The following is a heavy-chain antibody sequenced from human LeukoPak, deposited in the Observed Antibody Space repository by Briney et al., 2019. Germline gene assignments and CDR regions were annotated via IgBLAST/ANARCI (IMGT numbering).Heavy chain of an antibody. CDR1: GYRFTNYW. J-gene: IGHJ4*02. CDR3: ARRVSSGYSFGADY. V-gene: IGHV5-51*01. D-gene: IGHD5-18*01. CDR2: IYPGDSHS. Sequence: GESLKISCKGSGYRFTNYWIGWVRQMPGKGLEWMGIIYPGDSHSTYSPSFRGQVIISADKSISTAYLQWSSLKASDTAMYYCARRVSSGYSFGADYWGQGTLVTVSS.